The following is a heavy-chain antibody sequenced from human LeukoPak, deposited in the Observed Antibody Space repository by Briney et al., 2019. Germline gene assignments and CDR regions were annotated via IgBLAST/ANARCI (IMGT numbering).Heavy chain of an antibody. CDR2: ISGSGGST. D-gene: IGHD3-9*01. CDR3: ARGPSSYDILTGWDFDY. J-gene: IGHJ4*02. Sequence: PGGSLRLSCAASGFTFSSYGLTWVRQAPGKGLEWVSAISGSGGSTYYADSVKGRFTISRDNAKNTLYLQMNSLRAADTAVYYCARGPSSYDILTGWDFDYWGQGTLVTVSS. CDR1: GFTFSSYG. V-gene: IGHV3-23*01.